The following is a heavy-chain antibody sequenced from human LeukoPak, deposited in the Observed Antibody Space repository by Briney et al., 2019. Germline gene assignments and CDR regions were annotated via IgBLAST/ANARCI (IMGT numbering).Heavy chain of an antibody. CDR3: ARNSRDSSGYYYFDY. D-gene: IGHD3-22*01. J-gene: IGHJ4*02. Sequence: GGSLRLSCAASGFTFSTYAMSWVRQAPGKGLECVSSISASGGYIYYADSVKGRFTISRDNAKNSLYLQMNSLRAEDTAVYYCARNSRDSSGYYYFDYWGQGTLVTVSS. CDR2: ISASGGYI. CDR1: GFTFSTYA. V-gene: IGHV3-21*01.